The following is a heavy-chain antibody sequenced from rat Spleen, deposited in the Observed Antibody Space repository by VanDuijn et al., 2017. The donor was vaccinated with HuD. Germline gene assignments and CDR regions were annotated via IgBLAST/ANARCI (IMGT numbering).Heavy chain of an antibody. CDR3: ARDKGGQLRGFAY. CDR1: GFSLTSYH. J-gene: IGHJ3*01. V-gene: IGHV2-41*01. CDR2: IWNTGGI. D-gene: IGHD1-10*01. Sequence: QVQLKESGPGLVQPSQTLSLTCTVSGFSLTSYHVHWVRQPPGKGLEWMGVIWNTGGIRYNSTLKSRLSISRDTSKSQVFLKMDSLQTEDTATYYCARDKGGQLRGFAYWGQGTLVTVSS.